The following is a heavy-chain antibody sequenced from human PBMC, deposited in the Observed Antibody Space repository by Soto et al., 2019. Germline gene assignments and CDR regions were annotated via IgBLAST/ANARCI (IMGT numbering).Heavy chain of an antibody. Sequence: QVQLVESGGGVVQPGRSLRLSCAASGFTFSSYGMHWVRQAPGKGLEWVAVIWYDGSNKYYADSVKGRFTISRDNSKNTLYLQMNSLRAEDTAVYYCASTFSGWDYYYYGMDVWGQGTTVTVSS. CDR3: ASTFSGWDYYYYGMDV. V-gene: IGHV3-33*01. J-gene: IGHJ6*02. CDR1: GFTFSSYG. CDR2: IWYDGSNK. D-gene: IGHD6-19*01.